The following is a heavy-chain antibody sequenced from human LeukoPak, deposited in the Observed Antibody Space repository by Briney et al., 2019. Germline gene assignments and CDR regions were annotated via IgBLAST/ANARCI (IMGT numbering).Heavy chain of an antibody. V-gene: IGHV4-59*11. Sequence: SETLSLTCTVSGGSISSHYWSWIRQPPGKGLEWIGYIYYSGSTNYNPSLKSRVTISVDTSKNQFSLKLSSVTAADTAVYYCARDSRYIGYDLYYYYYYMDVWGKGTTVTVSS. D-gene: IGHD5-12*01. CDR3: ARDSRYIGYDLYYYYYYMDV. CDR2: IYYSGST. J-gene: IGHJ6*03. CDR1: GGSISSHY.